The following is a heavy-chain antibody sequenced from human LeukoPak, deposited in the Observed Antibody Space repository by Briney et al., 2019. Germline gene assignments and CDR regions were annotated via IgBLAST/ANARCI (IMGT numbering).Heavy chain of an antibody. CDR1: GYTFTSYG. V-gene: IGHV1-18*01. D-gene: IGHD6-19*01. CDR3: ARDLAVAGPGGY. J-gene: IGHJ4*02. CDR2: ISAYNGNT. Sequence: ASVKVSCKASGYTFTSYGISWVREAPGQGLEWMGWISAYNGNTNYAQKLQGRVTMTTDTSTSTAYMELRSLRSDDTAVYYCARDLAVAGPGGYWGQGTLVTVSS.